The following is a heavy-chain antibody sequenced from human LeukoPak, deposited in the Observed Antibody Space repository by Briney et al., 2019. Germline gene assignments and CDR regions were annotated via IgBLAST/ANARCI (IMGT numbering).Heavy chain of an antibody. D-gene: IGHD4-23*01. CDR1: GYSISSGYY. CDR2: IYHSGST. J-gene: IGHJ4*02. Sequence: SETLSLXCTVSGYSISSGYYWGWIRQPPGKGLEWIGSIYHSGSTYYNPSLKSRVTISVDTSKNQFSLKLSSVTAADTAVYYCARVYDYGGTHFDYWGQGTLVTVSS. V-gene: IGHV4-38-2*02. CDR3: ARVYDYGGTHFDY.